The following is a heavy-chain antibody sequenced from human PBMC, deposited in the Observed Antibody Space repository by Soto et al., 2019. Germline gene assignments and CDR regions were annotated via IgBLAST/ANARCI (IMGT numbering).Heavy chain of an antibody. J-gene: IGHJ6*02. CDR3: ARASIFGVSHGGGMDV. V-gene: IGHV5-51*01. CDR1: GYSFTSYW. D-gene: IGHD3-3*01. CDR2: IYPGDSDT. Sequence: PGESLKISCKGSGYSFTSYWIGWVRQMPGKGLEWMGIIYPGDSDTRYSPSFQGQVTISADKSISTAYLQWSSLKASDTAVYFCARASIFGVSHGGGMDVWGQGTTVTVS.